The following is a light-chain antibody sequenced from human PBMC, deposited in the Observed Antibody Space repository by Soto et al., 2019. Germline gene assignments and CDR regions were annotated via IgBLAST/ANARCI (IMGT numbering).Light chain of an antibody. Sequence: EIVFTQSPATPSLSPGERATLSCRASQSVSSSLPWYQQKPGQSPRLLIYDTSNRATGIPARFSGSGTGTDFTLTISSLEPEDFAVYYCQQRTNWRITFGQGTRLEIK. CDR1: QSVSSS. CDR3: QQRTNWRIT. CDR2: DTS. V-gene: IGKV3-11*01. J-gene: IGKJ5*01.